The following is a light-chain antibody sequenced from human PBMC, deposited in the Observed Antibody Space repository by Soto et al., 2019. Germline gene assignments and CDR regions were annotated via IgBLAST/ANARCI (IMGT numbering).Light chain of an antibody. Sequence: AIQMTQSPSSLSASVGDRVTITCRASQGIAYALGWYQKKPGKAPKLLIYSATTLQSGVPSRFSGSRSGTDFPLTISCLQPEDFATYYCLQESIYPGTFGQGTKVELK. V-gene: IGKV1-6*01. CDR1: QGIAYA. J-gene: IGKJ1*01. CDR3: LQESIYPGT. CDR2: SAT.